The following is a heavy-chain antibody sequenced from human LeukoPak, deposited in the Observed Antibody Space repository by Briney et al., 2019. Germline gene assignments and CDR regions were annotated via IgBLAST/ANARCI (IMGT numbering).Heavy chain of an antibody. CDR3: ARAGRRQLVPWFDP. J-gene: IGHJ5*02. CDR1: GFTFSSYS. V-gene: IGHV3-21*01. D-gene: IGHD6-13*01. CDR2: ISSSSRYI. Sequence: GGSLRLSCAASGFTFSSYSMNWVRQAPGKGLEWVSSISSSSRYIYYADSVKGRFTISRDNAKNSLYLQMNSLRAEDTAVYYCARAGRRQLVPWFDPWGQGTLVTVSS.